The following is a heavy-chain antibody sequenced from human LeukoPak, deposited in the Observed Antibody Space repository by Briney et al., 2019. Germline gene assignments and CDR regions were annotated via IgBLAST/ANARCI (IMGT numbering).Heavy chain of an antibody. D-gene: IGHD4/OR15-4a*01. Sequence: AGGSLRLSCAASGFTFSSYSMSWVCQAPGKGLEWVSFIYSDNTHYSDSVKGRFTISRDNSKNTLYLQMNSLRAEDTAVYYCARRAGAYSHPYDYWGQGTLVTVSS. CDR3: ARRAGAYSHPYDY. CDR2: IYSDNT. J-gene: IGHJ4*02. V-gene: IGHV3-53*01. CDR1: GFTFSSYS.